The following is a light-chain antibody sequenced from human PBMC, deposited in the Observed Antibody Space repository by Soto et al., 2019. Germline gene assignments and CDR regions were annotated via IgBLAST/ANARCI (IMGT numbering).Light chain of an antibody. V-gene: IGLV2-14*03. J-gene: IGLJ2*01. CDR1: SSDIGTYNY. Sequence: QSALAQPASVSGSPGQSITISCTGTSSDIGTYNYVSWYQQHAGKVPKLMIYDVSNRPSGVSDRFSGSKSGNTASLTISGLQAEDEADYYCPSYTSSRTVVFGGGTKVTVL. CDR2: DVS. CDR3: PSYTSSRTVV.